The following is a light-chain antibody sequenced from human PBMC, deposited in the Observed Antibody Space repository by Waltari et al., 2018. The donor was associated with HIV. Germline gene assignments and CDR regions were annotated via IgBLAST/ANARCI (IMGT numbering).Light chain of an antibody. V-gene: IGLV3-10*01. Sequence: SYDLTQPPSVSVSPGQMTRITCSGDALPKKYVSWYQQKSGQAPGVIYGDNKRPSGIPERFSGSSSGTMVTLSIGGAQVEDETELYCYSTDNSDNHTSVFGGGTKLTVL. CDR3: YSTDNSDNHTSV. CDR2: GDN. CDR1: ALPKKY. J-gene: IGLJ2*01.